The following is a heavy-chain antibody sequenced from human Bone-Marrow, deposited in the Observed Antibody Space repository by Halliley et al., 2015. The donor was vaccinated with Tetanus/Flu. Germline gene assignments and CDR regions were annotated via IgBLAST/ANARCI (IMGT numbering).Heavy chain of an antibody. Sequence: SGFTFDDYAMHWVRQAPGKGLEWVSSINWNSNSIGYADSVTGRFTISKDNAKNFLYLQMNGLRPEDTAFYYCAKDVDNSGWYGGLASWGQGTLVTVSS. CDR2: INWNSNSI. V-gene: IGHV3-9*01. D-gene: IGHD6-19*01. CDR1: GFTFDDYA. J-gene: IGHJ4*02. CDR3: AKDVDNSGWYGGLAS.